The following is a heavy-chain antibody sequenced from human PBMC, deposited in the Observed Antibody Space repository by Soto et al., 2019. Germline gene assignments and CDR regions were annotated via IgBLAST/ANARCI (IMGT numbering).Heavy chain of an antibody. CDR2: IRSKAYGGTT. V-gene: IGHV3-49*03. J-gene: IGHJ4*02. CDR3: ARLSHRLVQFDY. Sequence: PGGSLRLSCTASGFTFGDYAMSWFRQAPGKGLEWVGFIRSKAYGGTTEYAASVKGRFTISRDDSKSIAYLQMNSLKTEDTAVYYCARLSHRLVQFDYWGQGTLVTVSS. D-gene: IGHD6-19*01. CDR1: GFTFGDYA.